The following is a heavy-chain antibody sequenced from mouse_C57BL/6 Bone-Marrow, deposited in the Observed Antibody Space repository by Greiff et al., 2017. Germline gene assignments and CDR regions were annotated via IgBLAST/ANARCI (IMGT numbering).Heavy chain of an antibody. CDR1: GYTFTSYW. J-gene: IGHJ1*03. CDR3: AMRDYNGSIRYWYFDV. V-gene: IGHV1-59*01. CDR2: IVPSDSYT. D-gene: IGHD1-1*01. Sequence: QVQLQQPGAELVRPGTSVTLSCKASGYTFTSYWMHWVKQRPGQGLVWIGVIVPSDSYTNYNQKFKGKATLTVDTSSSTAYMQLISLTSEDSAVYYCAMRDYNGSIRYWYFDVWGTGTTVTVSS.